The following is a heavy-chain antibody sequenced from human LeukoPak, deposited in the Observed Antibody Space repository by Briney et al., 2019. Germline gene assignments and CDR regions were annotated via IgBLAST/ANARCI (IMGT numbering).Heavy chain of an antibody. CDR2: IYYSGST. J-gene: IGHJ6*02. V-gene: IGHV4-59*12. D-gene: IGHD3-10*01. CDR1: GVSISTYY. Sequence: SETLSLTCTVSGVSISTYYGNWIRQAPGKGLEWIGYIYYSGSTNYNPSLKSRVTISVDTSRNQFSLKLSSVTAADTAVYYCARGARVRGVIITYYYYGMDVWGQGTTVTVSS. CDR3: ARGARVRGVIITYYYYGMDV.